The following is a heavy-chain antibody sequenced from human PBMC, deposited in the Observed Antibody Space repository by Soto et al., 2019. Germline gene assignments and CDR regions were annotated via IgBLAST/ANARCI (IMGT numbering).Heavy chain of an antibody. D-gene: IGHD2-15*01. Sequence: EVQLVESGGGLVQPGGYLRLSCAASGFTFGSDWMHWVRRAPGKGLVWVSRMKPAGSHTAYADSVEGRFTISRDSAKNTLYLQMYRLRAEDTAVYYCARAPDCGGGSCYSGHSYVGMDVWGQGTTVTVSS. CDR2: MKPAGSHT. J-gene: IGHJ6*02. CDR1: GFTFGSDW. V-gene: IGHV3-74*01. CDR3: ARAPDCGGGSCYSGHSYVGMDV.